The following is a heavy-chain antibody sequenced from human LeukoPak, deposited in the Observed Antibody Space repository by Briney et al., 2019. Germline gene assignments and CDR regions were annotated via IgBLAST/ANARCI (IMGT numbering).Heavy chain of an antibody. V-gene: IGHV4-59*01. D-gene: IGHD1-26*01. J-gene: IGHJ4*02. Sequence: LPETLSLTCTVSGGSISTYYWSWIRQPPGKGLEWVGFIFYSGTTSYNPSLKSRVTISLGTSKNQFSLKLSSVTAADTAVYYCARGGSYSAYWGQGTLVTVSS. CDR3: ARGGSYSAY. CDR2: IFYSGTT. CDR1: GGSISTYY.